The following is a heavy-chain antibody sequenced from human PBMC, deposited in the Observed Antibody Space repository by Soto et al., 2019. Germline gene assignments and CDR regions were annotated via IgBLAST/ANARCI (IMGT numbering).Heavy chain of an antibody. V-gene: IGHV4-34*01. D-gene: IGHD3-16*01. Sequence: QVQLQQWGAGLLKPSETLSLTCAVYGGSFSGYYWSWIRQPPGKGLEWSGEINHSGSTNYNPSLKSRVTISVDTSKHQFTLKLSSVTAADPAVYYCARGIKVRGPNMNPYYFDYWGQGTLVTVSS. CDR3: ARGIKVRGPNMNPYYFDY. CDR2: INHSGST. J-gene: IGHJ4*02. CDR1: GGSFSGYY.